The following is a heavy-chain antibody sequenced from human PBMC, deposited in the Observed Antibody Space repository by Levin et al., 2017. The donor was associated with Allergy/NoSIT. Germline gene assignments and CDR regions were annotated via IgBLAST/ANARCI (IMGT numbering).Heavy chain of an antibody. CDR1: GFTFSSYA. V-gene: IGHV3-23*01. J-gene: IGHJ6*02. CDR2: ISGSGGST. Sequence: GASVKVSCAASGFTFSSYAMSWVRQAPGKGLEWVSAISGSGGSTYYADSVKGRFTISRDNSKNTLYLQMNSLRAEDTAVYYCAKDNLRMGGMDVWGQGTTVTVSS. D-gene: IGHD1-14*01. CDR3: AKDNLRMGGMDV.